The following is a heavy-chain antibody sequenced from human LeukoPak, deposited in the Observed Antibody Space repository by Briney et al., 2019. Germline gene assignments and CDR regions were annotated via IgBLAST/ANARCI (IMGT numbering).Heavy chain of an antibody. V-gene: IGHV1-69*04. CDR1: GGTFSSYA. CDR2: IIPIFGIA. CDR3: ARDAAIAAAGGVYFDY. D-gene: IGHD6-13*01. Sequence: GASVKVSCKASGGTFSSYAISRVRQAPGQGLEWMGRIIPIFGIANYAQKFQGRVTITADKSTSTAYMELSSLRSEDTAVYYCARDAAIAAAGGVYFDYWGQGTLVTVSS. J-gene: IGHJ4*02.